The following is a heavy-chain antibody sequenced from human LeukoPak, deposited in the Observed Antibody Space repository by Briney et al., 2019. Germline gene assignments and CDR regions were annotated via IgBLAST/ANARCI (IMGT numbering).Heavy chain of an antibody. J-gene: IGHJ4*02. CDR2: ISAYNGNT. CDR1: GYTITSYG. CDR3: ARESISYDYVWRSYRYNDY. D-gene: IGHD3-16*02. V-gene: IGHV1-18*01. Sequence: ASVKVSCKASGYTITSYGISWVRQAPGQGLEWMGWISAYNGNTNYAQKLQGRVTMTTDTSTSTAYMELRSLRSDDTAVYYCARESISYDYVWRSYRYNDYWGQGTLVTVSS.